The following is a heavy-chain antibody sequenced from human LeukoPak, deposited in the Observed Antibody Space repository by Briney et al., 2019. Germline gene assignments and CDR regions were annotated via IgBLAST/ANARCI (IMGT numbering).Heavy chain of an antibody. Sequence: PGGSLRLSCAASGFTFSDYGMHWVRQAPGKGLEWVAVISYDGSNNYYADSVKGRFTISRDNSKNTLYLQLNSLRAEDTAVYYCAGRAELGRGFDYWGQGTLVTVSS. J-gene: IGHJ4*02. D-gene: IGHD7-27*01. CDR3: AGRAELGRGFDY. V-gene: IGHV3-30*03. CDR2: ISYDGSNN. CDR1: GFTFSDYG.